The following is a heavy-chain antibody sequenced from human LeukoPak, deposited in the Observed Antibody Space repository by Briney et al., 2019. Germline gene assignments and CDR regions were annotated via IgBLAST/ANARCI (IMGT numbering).Heavy chain of an antibody. CDR3: AREPGYCTNGVCKSQPENWFDP. CDR2: IIPIFGTA. V-gene: IGHV1-69*13. CDR1: GGTFSSYA. Sequence: SVKVSCKASGGTFSSYAISWVRQASGQGLEWMGGIIPIFGTANYAQKFQGRVTITADESTSTAYMELSSLRSEDTAVYYCAREPGYCTNGVCKSQPENWFDPWGQGTLVTVSS. J-gene: IGHJ5*02. D-gene: IGHD2-8*01.